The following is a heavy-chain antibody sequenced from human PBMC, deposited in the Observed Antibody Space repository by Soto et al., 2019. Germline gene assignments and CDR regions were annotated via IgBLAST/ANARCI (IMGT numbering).Heavy chain of an antibody. J-gene: IGHJ3*01. CDR2: ISGSGGST. V-gene: IGHV3-23*01. CDR3: AKDPTRLIEYSSSDPD. CDR1: GFTFSSYA. Sequence: EVQLLESGGGLVQPGGSLRLSCAASGFTFSSYAMSWVRQAPGKGLEWVSAISGSGGSTYYADSVKGRFTISRDNSKNTLYLQMNSLRAEDTAVYYCAKDPTRLIEYSSSDPDWGQGTMVTVSS. D-gene: IGHD6-6*01.